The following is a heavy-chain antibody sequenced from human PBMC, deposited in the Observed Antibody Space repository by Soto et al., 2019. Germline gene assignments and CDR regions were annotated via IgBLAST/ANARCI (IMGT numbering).Heavy chain of an antibody. CDR1: GFTFSNYW. CDR3: ARGMKRERYSS. D-gene: IGHD4-4*01. Sequence: EVEMVESGGGLVQPGGSLRLSCAASGFTFSNYWMSWVRQAPGKGLEWVANIKQDGSEKYYVDSVKGRFTISRDNAKNSLYLQMNSLRAEDTAVYYCARGMKRERYSSWGQGTLVTVSS. V-gene: IGHV3-7*01. J-gene: IGHJ4*02. CDR2: IKQDGSEK.